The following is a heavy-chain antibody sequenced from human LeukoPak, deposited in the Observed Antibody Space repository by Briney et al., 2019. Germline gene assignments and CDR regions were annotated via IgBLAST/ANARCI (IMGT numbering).Heavy chain of an antibody. Sequence: GGSLRLSCAASVFTFSSYAMSWVRQAPGKGLEWVSAISGSGGSTYYADSVKGRFTISRDNSKNTLYLQMNRLRAEDTAVYYCAKEGDGYNFPAYYGMDVWGQGTTVTVSS. D-gene: IGHD5-24*01. CDR3: AKEGDGYNFPAYYGMDV. J-gene: IGHJ6*02. V-gene: IGHV3-23*01. CDR2: ISGSGGST. CDR1: VFTFSSYA.